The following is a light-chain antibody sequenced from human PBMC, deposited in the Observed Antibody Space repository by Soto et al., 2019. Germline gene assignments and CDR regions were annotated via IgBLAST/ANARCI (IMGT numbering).Light chain of an antibody. V-gene: IGLV1-47*01. CDR1: SPNIGDNY. CDR2: RND. CDR3: AAWDDTLSGPI. J-gene: IGLJ2*01. Sequence: QSVVTQPPSASGDLGQRVTISCSGSSPNIGDNYVYWYQQFPGAAPKLIVYRNDQRPPGVPDRFSGSKSGTSASLAIRGLRSEDDADYYCAAWDDTLSGPIFGGGTKLTVL.